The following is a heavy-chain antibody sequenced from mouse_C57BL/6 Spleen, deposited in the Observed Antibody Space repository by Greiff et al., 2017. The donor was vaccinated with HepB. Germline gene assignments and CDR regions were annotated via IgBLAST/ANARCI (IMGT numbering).Heavy chain of an antibody. V-gene: IGHV1-4*01. CDR1: GYTFTSYT. D-gene: IGHD2-3*01. Sequence: QVQLQQSGAELARPGASVKMSCKASGYTFTSYTMHWVKQRPGQGLEWIGYINPSRGYTKYNQKFKDKATLTADKSSRTAYMQLSSLTSEDSAVYYCARSGGGYDGYAMDYWGQGTSVTVSS. J-gene: IGHJ4*01. CDR2: INPSRGYT. CDR3: ARSGGGYDGYAMDY.